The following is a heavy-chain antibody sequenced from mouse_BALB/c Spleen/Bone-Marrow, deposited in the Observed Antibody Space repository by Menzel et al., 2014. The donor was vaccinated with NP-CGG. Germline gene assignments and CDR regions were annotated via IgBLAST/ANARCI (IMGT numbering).Heavy chain of an antibody. CDR1: GFSFNSYG. CDR3: VRNYYGYDGYFDY. CDR2: ITNGDNYT. J-gene: IGHJ2*01. D-gene: IGHD2-2*01. Sequence: EVKLVESGGGLVKPGGSLKLSCTASGFSFNSYGMSWVRQTPEKRLEWVATITNGDNYTYYPDSVKGRFTISRDNVKNNLYLQMRSLRSEDTALYYCVRNYYGYDGYFDYWGQGTTLTVSS. V-gene: IGHV5-9-2*01.